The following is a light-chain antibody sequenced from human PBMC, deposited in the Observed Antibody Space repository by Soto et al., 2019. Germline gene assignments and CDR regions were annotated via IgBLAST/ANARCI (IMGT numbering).Light chain of an antibody. CDR1: SSDVGGYNY. J-gene: IGLJ2*01. Sequence: QSALTQPASVSGSPGQSITISCTGTSSDVGGYNYVSWYQQHPGKAPKLMIYEVSNRPSGVSNRFSGSKSGNTASLTISGLQAEDDADYYCSSYTRNSTLVFGGGTQLTVL. V-gene: IGLV2-14*01. CDR2: EVS. CDR3: SSYTRNSTLV.